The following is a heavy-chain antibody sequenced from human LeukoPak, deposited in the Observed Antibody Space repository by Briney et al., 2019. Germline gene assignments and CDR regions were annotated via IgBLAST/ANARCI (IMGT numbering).Heavy chain of an antibody. Sequence: SETLSLTCTVSGGSISSSSYYWGWIRQPPGKGLEWIGSIYYSGSTYYNPSLKSRVTISVDRSKNQFSLKLSSVTAADTAVYYCARSLTTVTIYNWFDPWGQGTLVTVSS. J-gene: IGHJ5*02. D-gene: IGHD4-17*01. CDR1: GGSISSSSYY. V-gene: IGHV4-39*07. CDR2: IYYSGST. CDR3: ARSLTTVTIYNWFDP.